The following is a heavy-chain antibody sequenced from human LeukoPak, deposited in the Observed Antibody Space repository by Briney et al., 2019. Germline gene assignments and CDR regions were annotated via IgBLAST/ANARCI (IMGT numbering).Heavy chain of an antibody. CDR3: AKDLEPAAIRRAYGMDV. V-gene: IGHV3-23*01. Sequence: GALRLSCAASGFTFSSYAMSWVRQAPGKGLEWVSAISGSGGSTYYADSVKGRFTISRDNSKNTLYLQMNSLRAEDTAVYYCAKDLEPAAIRRAYGMDVWGQGTTVTVSS. CDR2: ISGSGGST. D-gene: IGHD2-2*02. CDR1: GFTFSSYA. J-gene: IGHJ6*02.